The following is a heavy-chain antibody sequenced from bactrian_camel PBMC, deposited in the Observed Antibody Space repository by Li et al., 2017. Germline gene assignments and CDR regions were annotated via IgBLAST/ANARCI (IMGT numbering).Heavy chain of an antibody. Sequence: VQLVESGGGLVQPGGSLGVSCEGSGFRFADYDMNWVRQRPGKGLEWVSAIDSSNGDTHYADSVKGRFIITRDKAKDLVYLQMNGLQPEDTGIYYCARVRKWSGYFYDYWGQGTQV. CDR3: ARVRKWSGYFYDY. V-gene: IGHV3S40*01. J-gene: IGHJ4*01. CDR1: GFRFADYD. D-gene: IGHD2*01. CDR2: IDSSNGDT.